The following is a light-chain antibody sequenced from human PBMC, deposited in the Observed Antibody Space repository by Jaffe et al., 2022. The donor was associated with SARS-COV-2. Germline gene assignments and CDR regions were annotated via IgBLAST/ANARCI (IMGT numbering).Light chain of an antibody. CDR2: QIS. CDR3: MQSTQFPLVT. V-gene: IGKV2-24*01. Sequence: DIVMTQTPLSSPVTLGQPASFSCRSSKSLVHSDGNTYLSWLQQRPGQPPRLLIYQISNRFSGVPDRFSGSGAGTDFTLKINRVEAEDVGVYYCMQSTQFPLVTFGQGTKLEIK. CDR1: KSLVHSDGNTY. J-gene: IGKJ2*01.